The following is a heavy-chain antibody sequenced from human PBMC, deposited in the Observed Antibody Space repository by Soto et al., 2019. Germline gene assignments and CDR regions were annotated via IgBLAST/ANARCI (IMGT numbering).Heavy chain of an antibody. Sequence: QVQLVQSGAEVKKPGASVKVSCKASGYTFTSYGISWVRQAPGQGLEWMGWISAYNGNTNYAQKLQGRVTMTTDTSTSTAYMELRSLRSDDTAVYYCAGDAATYGDYVLTDYWGQGTLVTVSS. J-gene: IGHJ4*02. CDR2: ISAYNGNT. D-gene: IGHD4-17*01. V-gene: IGHV1-18*01. CDR3: AGDAATYGDYVLTDY. CDR1: GYTFTSYG.